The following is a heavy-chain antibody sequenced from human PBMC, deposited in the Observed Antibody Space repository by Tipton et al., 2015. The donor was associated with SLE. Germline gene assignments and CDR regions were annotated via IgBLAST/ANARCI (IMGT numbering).Heavy chain of an antibody. D-gene: IGHD4-11*01. CDR1: GYTFTSYG. CDR3: AKDGSNYVGYLDS. J-gene: IGHJ4*02. Sequence: QLVQSGAEVKKPGASVKVSCKASGYTFTSYGISWVRQAPGKGLEWVSVIYNGGYSTYYADSVKGRFTISTDNSKNTLYLQMNSLRAEDTAVYYCAKDGSNYVGYLDSWGQGTLVTVSS. V-gene: IGHV3-23*03. CDR2: IYNGGYST.